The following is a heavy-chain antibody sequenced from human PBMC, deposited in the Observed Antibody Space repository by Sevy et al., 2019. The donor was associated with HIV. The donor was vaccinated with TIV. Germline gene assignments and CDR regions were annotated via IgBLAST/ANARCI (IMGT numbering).Heavy chain of an antibody. V-gene: IGHV3-48*02. CDR2: ISSSSSTI. CDR1: GFTFSSYS. CDR3: ARERSATGVSHMDV. J-gene: IGHJ6*02. Sequence: GGALRLSCAASGFTFSSYSMNWVRQAPGKGLEWVSYISSSSSTIYYADSVKGRFTISRDNAKNSLYLQMNSLRDEDTAVYYCARERSATGVSHMDVWGQGTTVTVSS. D-gene: IGHD5-12*01.